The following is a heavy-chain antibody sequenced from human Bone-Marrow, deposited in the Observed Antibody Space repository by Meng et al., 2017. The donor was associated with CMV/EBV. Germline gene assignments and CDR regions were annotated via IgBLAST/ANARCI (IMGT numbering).Heavy chain of an antibody. Sequence: ASVKVSCKASGYTFTSYDINWVRQATGQGLEWMGWMNPNSGNTGYAQKFQGRVTITRNTSISTAYMELSSLRSEDTAVYYCVVGHDSRKVAYWGQGTLVTVSS. V-gene: IGHV1-8*03. D-gene: IGHD3-16*01. J-gene: IGHJ4*02. CDR2: MNPNSGNT. CDR3: VVGHDSRKVAY. CDR1: GYTFTSYD.